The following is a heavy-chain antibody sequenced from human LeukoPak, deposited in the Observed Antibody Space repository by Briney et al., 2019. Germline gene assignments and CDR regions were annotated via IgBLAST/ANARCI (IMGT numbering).Heavy chain of an antibody. Sequence: GGSLRLSCAASGFTFSSYSMNWVRQAPGKGLEWVSSISSSSSYTYYADSVKGRFTISRDNAKNSLYLQMNSLRAEDTAVYYCARAGSSSSRNWFDPWGQGTLVTVSS. CDR1: GFTFSSYS. CDR3: ARAGSSSSRNWFDP. CDR2: ISSSSSYT. V-gene: IGHV3-21*01. J-gene: IGHJ5*02. D-gene: IGHD6-6*01.